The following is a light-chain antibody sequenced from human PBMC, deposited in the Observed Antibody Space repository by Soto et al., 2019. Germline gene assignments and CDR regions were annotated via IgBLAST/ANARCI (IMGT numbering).Light chain of an antibody. CDR3: AARDDSLNGWV. V-gene: IGLV1-44*01. CDR1: SSNIGSNT. J-gene: IGLJ3*02. CDR2: SND. Sequence: QAVVTQPPSASGTPGQRVIISCSGSSSNIGSNTVNWYQQLPGTAPKLLIYSNDQWPSGVPDRFSGSKSGTSASLAISGLQSEDEAHFYCAARDDSLNGWVFGGGTQLTVL.